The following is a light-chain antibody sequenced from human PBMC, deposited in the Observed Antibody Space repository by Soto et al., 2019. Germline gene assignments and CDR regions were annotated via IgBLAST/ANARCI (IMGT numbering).Light chain of an antibody. CDR2: EAT. Sequence: QSVLTQPASVSGSPGQSITISCTGTSSDVGSYDLVTWYQQHPGTAPKLMIYEATKRPPRASDRFSGSKSGNTASLTISGLQAEDEADYFCCSYAGSTTFVVFGGGTKVTVL. CDR1: SSDVGSYDL. V-gene: IGLV2-23*02. J-gene: IGLJ2*01. CDR3: CSYAGSTTFVV.